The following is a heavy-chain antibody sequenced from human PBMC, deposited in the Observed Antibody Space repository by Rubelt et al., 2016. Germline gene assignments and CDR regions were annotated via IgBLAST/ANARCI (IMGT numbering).Heavy chain of an antibody. J-gene: IGHJ2*01. CDR2: IWHDGSKK. CDR1: GFIFRRYG. D-gene: IGHD4-17*01. V-gene: IGHV3-33*01. CDR3: AGDHSFYGDYVEWYVDL. Sequence: QVQLVESGGGVVQPGRSLRLSCAASGFIFRRYGMYWVRQAPGKGLEGVAGIWHDGSKKYYSESVKGRSTISRDNSKNTMYLQMKHLRGEDTGVLYCAGDHSFYGDYVEWYVDLWGRGTLVTVSS.